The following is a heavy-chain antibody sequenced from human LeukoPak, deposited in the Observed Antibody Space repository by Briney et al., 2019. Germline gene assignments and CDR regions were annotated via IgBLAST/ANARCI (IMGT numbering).Heavy chain of an antibody. CDR1: GFTFSSYW. D-gene: IGHD2-2*01. Sequence: PGGSLRLSCAASGFTFSSYWMSWVRQAPGKGLEWVANIKEDGSEKYYVDSVKGRFTISRDNAKKSLYLQMNSLRAEDTAVYYCSRDRWDIVIVPAALHTFDIWGQGTMVIVSS. CDR3: SRDRWDIVIVPAALHTFDI. V-gene: IGHV3-7*01. CDR2: IKEDGSEK. J-gene: IGHJ3*02.